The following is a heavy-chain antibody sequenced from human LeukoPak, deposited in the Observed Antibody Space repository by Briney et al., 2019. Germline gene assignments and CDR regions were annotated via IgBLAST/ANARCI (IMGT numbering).Heavy chain of an antibody. J-gene: IGHJ4*02. CDR3: AKFNEYTYGPNFDY. D-gene: IGHD5-18*01. Sequence: GGSVTLSCAASGLIFSDYYMSWIRQARGRGLAWVSYISSSSSYTNYADSVKGRFTISRDNAKNSLFLQMNSLRAEDTAVYYCAKFNEYTYGPNFDYWGQGTLVTVSS. CDR1: GLIFSDYY. CDR2: ISSSSSYT. V-gene: IGHV3-11*06.